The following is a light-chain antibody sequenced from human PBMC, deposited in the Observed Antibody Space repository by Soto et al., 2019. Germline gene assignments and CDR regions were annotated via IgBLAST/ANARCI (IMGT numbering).Light chain of an antibody. V-gene: IGKV3-20*01. CDR1: ESGGNNF. Sequence: EIVLTQSPGTLSLSPGERATLTCRASESGGNNFLAWYQRKPGQSPRLLIHGASSRATGIPDRFSGSGSGTDFALTISRLEPEDFAVFYCQQYAASPITFGGGTKVEIK. CDR3: QQYAASPIT. CDR2: GAS. J-gene: IGKJ4*01.